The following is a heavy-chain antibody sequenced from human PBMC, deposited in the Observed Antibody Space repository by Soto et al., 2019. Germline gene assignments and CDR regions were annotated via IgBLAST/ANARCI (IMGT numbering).Heavy chain of an antibody. J-gene: IGHJ6*02. D-gene: IGHD6-19*01. CDR3: ARVCRLARNDHTSWVNSGWYTAPLGDGMDV. CDR1: GYTFTGYY. Sequence: ASVKVSCKASGYTFTGYYMHWVRQAPGQGLEWMGWINPNSGGTNYAQKFQGRVTMTRDTSISTAYMELSRLGSDGTAVYYCARVCRLARNDHTSWVNSGWYTAPLGDGMDVWGQGTTVTVSS. V-gene: IGHV1-2*02. CDR2: INPNSGGT.